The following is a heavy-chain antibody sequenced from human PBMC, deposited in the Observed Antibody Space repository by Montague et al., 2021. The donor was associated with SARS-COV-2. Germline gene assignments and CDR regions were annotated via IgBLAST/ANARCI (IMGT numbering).Heavy chain of an antibody. Sequence: TLSLTCTVSGGSISSSDNYWSWIRQPPGKGLEWIGYIYSSGTTFYNPSLRSRVTMSVDTSKKQFSLRLSSVTAADTAVYYCARGMSGLNEATDAFDLWGQGTLVSVSS. CDR1: GGSISSSDNY. V-gene: IGHV4-31*03. CDR3: ARGMSGLNEATDAFDL. J-gene: IGHJ3*01. D-gene: IGHD3-9*01. CDR2: IYSSGTT.